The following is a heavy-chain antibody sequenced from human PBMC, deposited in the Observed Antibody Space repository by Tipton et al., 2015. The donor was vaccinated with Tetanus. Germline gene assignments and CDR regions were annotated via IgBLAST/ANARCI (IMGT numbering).Heavy chain of an antibody. V-gene: IGHV3-33*01. CDR1: GFIFSSYG. Sequence: AASGFIFSSYGIHWVRQAPGKGLEWVAVSWYDGTDKYYADSVKGRFTISRDNSKNPLYLQMNSLRAEDTAVYYGAREADCSGGSCFSGDFDNWGQGTQVTVSS. D-gene: IGHD2-15*01. J-gene: IGHJ4*02. CDR2: SWYDGTDK. CDR3: AREADCSGGSCFSGDFDN.